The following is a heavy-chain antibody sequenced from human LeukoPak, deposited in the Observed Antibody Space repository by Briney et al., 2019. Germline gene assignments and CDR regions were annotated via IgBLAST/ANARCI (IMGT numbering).Heavy chain of an antibody. Sequence: GGSLSLFCAASGFTFRSYAMIGVRQAPGRGLEGVSAMSGSGGSTYYADSVKGRFTISRDNSKNTLYLQMNSLRAEDTAVYYCAKAIAALTNWFDPWGQGTLVTVSS. D-gene: IGHD6-6*01. J-gene: IGHJ5*02. CDR1: GFTFRSYA. CDR3: AKAIAALTNWFDP. CDR2: MSGSGGST. V-gene: IGHV3-23*01.